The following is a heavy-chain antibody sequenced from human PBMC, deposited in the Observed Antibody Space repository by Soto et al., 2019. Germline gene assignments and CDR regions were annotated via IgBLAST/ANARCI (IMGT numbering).Heavy chain of an antibody. CDR1: GGSLTGYY. D-gene: IGHD5-12*01. Sequence: QVHLQQWGAGLLKPSETLSLTCAVNGGSLTGYYWSWIRQPPGKGLEWIGEIKDGGVTNYSPSLKGRVTMSADTSKNQFSLKLNSVTAADTAVYYCARGQEGIVATHWDQGTLVTVSP. V-gene: IGHV4-34*01. CDR3: ARGQEGIVATH. CDR2: IKDGGVT. J-gene: IGHJ4*02.